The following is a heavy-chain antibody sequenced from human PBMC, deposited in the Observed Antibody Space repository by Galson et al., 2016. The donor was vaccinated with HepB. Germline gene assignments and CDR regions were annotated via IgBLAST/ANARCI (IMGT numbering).Heavy chain of an antibody. CDR1: GFSLTASGVG. Sequence: PALVKPTQTLTLTFSFSGFSLTASGVGVGWIRQPPGKALEWLALIYWDDDKRYSPSLKSRLTITKDTSKNQVVLTMTNVDPVDTATYYCAHKKGAARRVRGFDFWGQGTLVTVSS. CDR2: IYWDDDK. D-gene: IGHD6-6*01. V-gene: IGHV2-5*02. CDR3: AHKKGAARRVRGFDF. J-gene: IGHJ4*02.